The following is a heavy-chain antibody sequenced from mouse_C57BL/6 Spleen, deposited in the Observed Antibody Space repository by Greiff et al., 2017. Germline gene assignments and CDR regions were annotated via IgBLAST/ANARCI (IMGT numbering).Heavy chain of an antibody. Sequence: EVQLQQSGPELVKPGASVKISCKASGYSFTGYYMNWVKQSPEKSLEWIGEINPSTGGTTYNQKFKAKATLTVDKSSSTAYMQIKSLTSEDSAVYYCARVHYGSSYYYAIDYWGQGTSVTVSS. D-gene: IGHD1-1*01. J-gene: IGHJ4*01. CDR1: GYSFTGYY. V-gene: IGHV1-42*01. CDR2: INPSTGGT. CDR3: ARVHYGSSYYYAIDY.